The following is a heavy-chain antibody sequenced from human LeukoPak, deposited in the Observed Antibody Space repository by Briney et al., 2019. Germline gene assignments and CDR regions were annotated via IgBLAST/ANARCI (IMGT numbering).Heavy chain of an antibody. V-gene: IGHV3-53*04. CDR1: GLSVSSNY. Sequence: PGGSLRLSCAASGLSVSSNYMSWVRQAPGKGLEWVSVIYSGGSRYYAGSVKGRFTISRHNSKNTLYLQMNSLRAEDTAVYYCAREVGGSAFDIWGQGTMVTVSS. CDR3: AREVGGSAFDI. CDR2: IYSGGSR. D-gene: IGHD3-16*01. J-gene: IGHJ3*02.